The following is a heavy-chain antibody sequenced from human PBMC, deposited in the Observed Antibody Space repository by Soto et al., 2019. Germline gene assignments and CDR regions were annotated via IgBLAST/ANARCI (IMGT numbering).Heavy chain of an antibody. D-gene: IGHD3-10*01. CDR1: GFSLSNARMG. CDR3: ARIPFGELFLEPYYFDY. CDR2: IFSNDEK. Sequence: GSGPTLVNPTETLTLTCTVSGFSLSNARMGVSWIRKPPGKALEWLAHIFSNDEKSYSTSLKSRLTISKDTSKSQVVLTMTNMDPVDTATYYCARIPFGELFLEPYYFDYWGQGTLVTVSS. J-gene: IGHJ4*02. V-gene: IGHV2-26*01.